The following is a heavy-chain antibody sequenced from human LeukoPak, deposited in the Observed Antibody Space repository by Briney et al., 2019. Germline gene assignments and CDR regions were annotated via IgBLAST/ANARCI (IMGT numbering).Heavy chain of an antibody. J-gene: IGHJ6*02. D-gene: IGHD3-10*01. CDR1: GFTFSRYE. CDR3: AGVLWFEEETYYYGMDV. Sequence: GGSLRLSCAASGFTFSRYEMNWVGQAPGKGLEWVSYISSSGSTIYYADSVKGRFTISRDNAKNSLYLQMNSLRAEDTAVYYCAGVLWFEEETYYYGMDVWGQGTTVTVSS. CDR2: ISSSGSTI. V-gene: IGHV3-48*03.